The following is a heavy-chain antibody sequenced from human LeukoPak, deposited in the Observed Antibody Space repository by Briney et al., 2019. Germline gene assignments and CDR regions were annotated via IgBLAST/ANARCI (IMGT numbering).Heavy chain of an antibody. CDR3: VRDSDYSLYS. J-gene: IGHJ4*02. V-gene: IGHV3-74*01. D-gene: IGHD4-11*01. CDR1: GFTLPTSW. Sequence: GGSLRLSCAASGFTLPTSWMHWVRQAAGEGLVWVSRITPDGITTYADSVKGRFTISRDNAKNTLYLQMNSLRAEDTAVYYCVRDSDYSLYSWGQGTLVTVSS. CDR2: ITPDGIT.